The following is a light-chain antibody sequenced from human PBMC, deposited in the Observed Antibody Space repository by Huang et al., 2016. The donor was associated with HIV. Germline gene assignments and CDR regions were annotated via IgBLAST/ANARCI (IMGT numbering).Light chain of an antibody. CDR3: QQSYTTPVT. CDR2: AAS. J-gene: IGKJ4*01. CDR1: QTIKYY. V-gene: IGKV1-39*01. Sequence: IQMTQSPSSLSASVGDRVTITCRASQTIKYYLNWYQQKPGKAPDRLIYAASSLHSGVPSRFSGSGSGTDFTLTISSLQPEDFATYYCQQSYTTPVTFGGGTKVEI.